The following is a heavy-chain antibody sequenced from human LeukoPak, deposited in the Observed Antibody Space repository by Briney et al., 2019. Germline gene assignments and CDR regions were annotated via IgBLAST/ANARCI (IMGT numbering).Heavy chain of an antibody. V-gene: IGHV4-59*01. CDR2: IYYSGST. J-gene: IGHJ3*02. D-gene: IGHD3-9*01. CDR3: ARAPRYFDWLAAFDI. Sequence: SETLSLTCTVSGVSISSYYWSWIRQPPGKGLEWIVYIYYSGSTNYNPFLKSRVTISVDTSKNQFSLKLSSVTAADTAVYYCARAPRYFDWLAAFDIWGQGTMVTVSS. CDR1: GVSISSYY.